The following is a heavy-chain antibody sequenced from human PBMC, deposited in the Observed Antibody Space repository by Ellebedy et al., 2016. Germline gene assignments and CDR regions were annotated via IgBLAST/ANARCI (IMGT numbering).Heavy chain of an antibody. CDR2: ISSSSSTI. CDR1: GFTFSSYS. V-gene: IGHV3-48*02. D-gene: IGHD3-10*01. CDR3: ARDQGGYYGSGDFDY. J-gene: IGHJ4*02. Sequence: GESLKISCAASGFTFSSYSMNWVRQAPGKGLEWVSYISSSSSTIYYADSVKGRFTISRDNAKNSLYLQMNSLRDEDTAVYYCARDQGGYYGSGDFDYWGQGTLVTVSS.